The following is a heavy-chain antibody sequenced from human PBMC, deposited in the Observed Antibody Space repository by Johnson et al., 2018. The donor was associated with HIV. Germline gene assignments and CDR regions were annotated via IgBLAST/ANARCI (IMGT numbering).Heavy chain of an antibody. V-gene: IGHV3-30*02. D-gene: IGHD3-16*01. CDR3: AKEAPGRWDLPVWAAIDI. CDR1: GFTFSNYG. Sequence: QVHLVESGGDVVQPGGSLRLSCAASGFTFSNYGFHWVRQAPGKGLEWVAFIQYDDNNEYYADSVKGRFTMSRDISKNTVHLQMNSLRVDDTALYYCAKEAPGRWDLPVWAAIDIWGQGTMVTVSS. J-gene: IGHJ3*02. CDR2: IQYDDNNE.